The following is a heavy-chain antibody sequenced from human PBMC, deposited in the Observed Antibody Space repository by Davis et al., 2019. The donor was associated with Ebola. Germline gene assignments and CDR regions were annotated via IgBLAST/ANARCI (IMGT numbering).Heavy chain of an antibody. CDR3: AREAAAYWGRIDY. V-gene: IGHV4-4*07. D-gene: IGHD6-13*01. J-gene: IGHJ4*02. Sequence: PGGSLRLSCTVSGGSISSYYWSWIRQPAGKGLEWIGRIYTSGSTNYNPSLKSRVTMSVDTSKNQFSLKLSSVTAADTAVYYCAREAAAYWGRIDYWGQGTLVTVSS. CDR2: IYTSGST. CDR1: GGSISSYY.